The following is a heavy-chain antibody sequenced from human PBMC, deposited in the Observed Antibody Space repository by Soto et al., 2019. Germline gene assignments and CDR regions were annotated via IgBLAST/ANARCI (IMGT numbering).Heavy chain of an antibody. V-gene: IGHV3-23*01. CDR3: AKTGPGSSYGYYFDS. CDR2: ISGSGGST. D-gene: IGHD5-18*01. Sequence: GGSLRLSCTASGFTFSSYGMSWVRQAPGEGLEWVSGISGSGGSTYYADSVKGRFTISRDNSKNTLYLQMYSLRAEDTAVYYCAKTGPGSSYGYYFDSWGQGTLVTVSS. CDR1: GFTFSSYG. J-gene: IGHJ4*02.